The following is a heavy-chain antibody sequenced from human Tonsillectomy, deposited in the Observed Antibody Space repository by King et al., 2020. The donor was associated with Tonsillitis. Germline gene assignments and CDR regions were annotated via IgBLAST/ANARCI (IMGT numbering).Heavy chain of an antibody. CDR3: ARDSRRGYCSSTSCYTDSGWFDP. CDR2: ISAYNGNT. Sequence: VQLVESGAEVKKPGASVKVSCKASGYTFTSYGISWVRQAPGQGLEWMGWISAYNGNTNYAQKLQGRVTMTTDTSTSTAYMELRSLRSDDTAVYYCARDSRRGYCSSTSCYTDSGWFDPWGQGTLVTVSS. D-gene: IGHD2-2*02. V-gene: IGHV1-18*01. J-gene: IGHJ5*02. CDR1: GYTFTSYG.